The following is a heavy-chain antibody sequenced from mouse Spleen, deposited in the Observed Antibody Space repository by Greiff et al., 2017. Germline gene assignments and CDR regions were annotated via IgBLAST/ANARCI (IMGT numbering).Heavy chain of an antibody. V-gene: IGHV5-9-3*01. CDR1: GFTFSSYA. D-gene: IGHD2-3*01. CDR2: ISSGGSYT. Sequence: DVQLVESGGGLVKPGGSLKLSCAASGFTFSSYAMSWVRQTPEKRLEWVATISSGGSYTYYPDSVKGRFTISRDNAKNTLYLQMSSLRSEDTAMYYCARHPDGYFDYWGQGTTLTVSS. J-gene: IGHJ2*01. CDR3: ARHPDGYFDY.